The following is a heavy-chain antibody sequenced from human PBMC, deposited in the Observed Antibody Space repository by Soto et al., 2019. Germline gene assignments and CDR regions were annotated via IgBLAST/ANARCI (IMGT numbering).Heavy chain of an antibody. V-gene: IGHV4-30-4*01. CDR3: ARAVDTAMVWTYYGMDV. D-gene: IGHD5-18*01. Sequence: QVQLQESGPGLVKPSQTLSLTCTVSGGSISSGDYYWGWIRQPPGKGLEWIGYIYYSGSTYYNPSLKGRVTIAVDTSKNQFSLKLSSVTAADTAVYYCARAVDTAMVWTYYGMDVWGQGTTVTVSS. CDR2: IYYSGST. J-gene: IGHJ6*02. CDR1: GGSISSGDYY.